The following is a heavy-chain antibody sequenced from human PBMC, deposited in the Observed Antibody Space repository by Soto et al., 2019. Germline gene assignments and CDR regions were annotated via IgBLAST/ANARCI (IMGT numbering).Heavy chain of an antibody. D-gene: IGHD1-26*01. V-gene: IGHV1-46*01. J-gene: IGHJ5*02. CDR3: ARDVGGNWFDP. CDR1: GYTFTSYG. Sequence: ASVKVSCKASGYTFTSYGISWVRQAPGQGLEWMGTINPSGGSPDYAQKFQGRVTMTRDTSTSTVYMELNSLRSEDTAVYYCARDVGGNWFDPWGQGTQVTVSS. CDR2: INPSGGSP.